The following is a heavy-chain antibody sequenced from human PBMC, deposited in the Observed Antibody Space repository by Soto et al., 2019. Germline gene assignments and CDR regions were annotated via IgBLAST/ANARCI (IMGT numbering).Heavy chain of an antibody. CDR2: ISRSGST. CDR3: ARDVLLCDGGRCYGEPLAV. J-gene: IGHJ6*04. V-gene: IGHV3-66*01. D-gene: IGHD2-15*01. Sequence: PGGSLRLSCAASGFTVSSYAMTWVRQAPGKGLAWLSSISRSGSTYYADSVKGRFTISRDASENTVHLQMDSLRAEDTAVYYCARDVLLCDGGRCYGEPLAVWGKGTAVPVSS. CDR1: GFTVSSYA.